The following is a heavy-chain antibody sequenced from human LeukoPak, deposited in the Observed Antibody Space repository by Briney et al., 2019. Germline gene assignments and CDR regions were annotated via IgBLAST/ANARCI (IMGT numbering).Heavy chain of an antibody. Sequence: GGSLRLSCAASGFTFSSYSMNWVRQAPGEGLEWVSSISSSSSYIYYADSVKGRFTISRDNAKNSLYLQMNSLRAEDTAVYYCARTTLQSLRRGQSDGYYFDYWGQGTLVTVSS. CDR1: GFTFSSYS. CDR3: ARTTLQSLRRGQSDGYYFDY. CDR2: ISSSSSYI. J-gene: IGHJ4*02. V-gene: IGHV3-21*01. D-gene: IGHD1-1*01.